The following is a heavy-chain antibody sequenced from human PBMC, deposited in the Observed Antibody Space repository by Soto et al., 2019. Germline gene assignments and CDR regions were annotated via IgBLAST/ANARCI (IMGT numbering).Heavy chain of an antibody. J-gene: IGHJ4*02. V-gene: IGHV4-39*02. CDR1: GGSISSSSYY. CDR2: IYYSGGT. Sequence: SETLSLTCTVSGGSISSSSYYWGWIRQPPGKGLEWIGSIYYSGGTYYKPSLKSRVTISVDTSKNQFSLKLSSVTAADTAVYYCARGRDSGSSHFDYWGQGTLVTVSS. D-gene: IGHD1-26*01. CDR3: ARGRDSGSSHFDY.